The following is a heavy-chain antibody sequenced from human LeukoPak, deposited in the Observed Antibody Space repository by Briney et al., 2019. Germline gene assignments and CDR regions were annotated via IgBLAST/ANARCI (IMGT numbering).Heavy chain of an antibody. J-gene: IGHJ4*02. V-gene: IGHV3-23*01. CDR1: GFTFSSYG. D-gene: IGHD6-13*01. CDR3: AKDSSSWYVAPFDY. Sequence: GGSLRLSCAASGFTFSSYGMHWVRQAPGKGLEWVSAISGSGGSTYYADSVKGRFTISRDNSKNTLYLQMNSLRAEDTAVYYCAKDSSSWYVAPFDYWGQGTLVTVSS. CDR2: ISGSGGST.